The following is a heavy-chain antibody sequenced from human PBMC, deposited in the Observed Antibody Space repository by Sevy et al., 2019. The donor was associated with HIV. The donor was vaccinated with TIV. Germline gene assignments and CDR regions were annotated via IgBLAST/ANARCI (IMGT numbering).Heavy chain of an antibody. D-gene: IGHD3-3*01. CDR2: IFYSGST. V-gene: IGHV4-39*01. CDR3: ARLQGLEWLSRFDL. CDR1: GGSISSSSFF. Sequence: SETLSLTCPVSGGSISSSSFFWGWIRQPPGKGLEWIGNIFYSGSTYYNRSLRSRVAMSVDTSRTQISLRLSSVTAADTAVYFCARLQGLEWLSRFDLWGQGTLVTVSS. J-gene: IGHJ4*02.